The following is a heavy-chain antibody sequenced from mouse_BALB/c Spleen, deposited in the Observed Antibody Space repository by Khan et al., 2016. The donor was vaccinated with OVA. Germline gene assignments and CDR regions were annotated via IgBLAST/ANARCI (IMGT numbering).Heavy chain of an antibody. CDR1: GYTFTSYT. CDR2: INPSNGYT. CDR3: ASRIYHDDGGAWVGY. V-gene: IGHV1-4*01. D-gene: IGHD2-4*01. J-gene: IGHJ3*01. Sequence: VQLQESGAELARPGASVRMSCKASGYTFTSYTIHWVKQRPGQGLDWIGYINPSNGYTNYNQKFRDKATLPADKSSSTAYMHLSSRTSEDSAVYSGASRIYHDDGGAWVGYWGQGTLVTVSA.